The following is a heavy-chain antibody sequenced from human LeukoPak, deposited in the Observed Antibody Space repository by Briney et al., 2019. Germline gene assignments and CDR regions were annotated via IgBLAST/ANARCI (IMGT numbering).Heavy chain of an antibody. V-gene: IGHV4-30-2*01. D-gene: IGHD3-3*01. CDR3: ARGGDDFWSGFLNRFDP. CDR2: IYHSGSP. J-gene: IGHJ5*02. Sequence: SQTLSLTCTVSGGSISSGGYYWSWIRQPPGKGLEWIGYIYHSGSPYYNPSLKSRVTISLDRSKNRFSLKLSSVTAADTAVYYCARGGDDFWSGFLNRFDPWGQGTLVTVSS. CDR1: GGSISSGGYY.